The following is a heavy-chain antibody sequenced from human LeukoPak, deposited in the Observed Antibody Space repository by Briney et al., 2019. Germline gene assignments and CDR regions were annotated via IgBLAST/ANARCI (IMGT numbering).Heavy chain of an antibody. CDR2: ISNSGGTT. J-gene: IGHJ4*02. Sequence: PGGSLRLSCAASGFTFSRYAMSWVRQAPGKGLEWVSAISNSGGTTYYVDSVKGRFTISRDNSKNTLYLQMNSLRAEDTAVYYCASENSSGWFDYWGQGTLVTVSS. V-gene: IGHV3-23*01. CDR1: GFTFSRYA. CDR3: ASENSSGWFDY. D-gene: IGHD6-19*01.